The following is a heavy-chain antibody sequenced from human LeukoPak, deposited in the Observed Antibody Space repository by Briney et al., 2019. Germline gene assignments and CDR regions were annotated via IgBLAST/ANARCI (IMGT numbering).Heavy chain of an antibody. D-gene: IGHD4-23*01. CDR1: GGSISSGGYY. CDR3: ARGQTTVVTPYYYYGMDV. CDR2: IYYSGST. J-gene: IGHJ6*02. Sequence: PSETLSLTCTVSGGSISSGGYYWSWIRQHPGKGLEWIGYIYYSGSTYYNPSLKSRVTISVDTSKNQFSLKLSSVTAADTAVYYCARGQTTVVTPYYYYGMDVWGQETTVTVSS. V-gene: IGHV4-31*03.